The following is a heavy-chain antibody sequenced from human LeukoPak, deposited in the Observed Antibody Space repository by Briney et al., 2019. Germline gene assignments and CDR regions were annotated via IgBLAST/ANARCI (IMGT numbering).Heavy chain of an antibody. Sequence: GGSLRLSCAASGFTVSNNYMSWVRQAPGKGLEWVSVIYSGGSTYYADSVKGRFTMSRDNSKNTMYLQMNSLTAEDTAVHYCAREEGPLDYWGQGTLVTVSS. CDR3: AREEGPLDY. CDR1: GFTVSNNY. V-gene: IGHV3-66*01. CDR2: IYSGGST. J-gene: IGHJ4*02.